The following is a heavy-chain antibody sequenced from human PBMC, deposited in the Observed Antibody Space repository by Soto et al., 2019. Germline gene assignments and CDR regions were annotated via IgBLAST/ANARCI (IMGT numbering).Heavy chain of an antibody. J-gene: IGHJ6*02. V-gene: IGHV4-30-4*01. CDR1: GGSISSGDYY. CDR2: IYYSGST. CDR3: ARDGGGYSSGWHNSTPYYYYGMDV. Sequence: QVQLQESGPGLVKPSQTLSLTCTVSGGSISSGDYYWSWIRQPPGKGLEWIGYIYYSGSTYYNPSLKSRVTISVDTSKTQSSLKLSSVTAADTAVYYCARDGGGYSSGWHNSTPYYYYGMDVWGQGTTVTVSS. D-gene: IGHD6-19*01.